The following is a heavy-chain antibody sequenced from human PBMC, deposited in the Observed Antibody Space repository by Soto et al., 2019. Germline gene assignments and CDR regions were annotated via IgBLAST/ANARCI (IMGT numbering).Heavy chain of an antibody. D-gene: IGHD5-18*01. CDR2: IFSNDEK. CDR1: GFSLSSARMG. J-gene: IGHJ4*02. CDR3: ARYSRRGVLTGVVY. V-gene: IGHV2-26*01. Sequence: QVTLKESGPVLVKPTETLTLTCTVSGFSLSSARMGVSWIRQPPGKALEWLAHIFSNDEKSYSTSLKSRLTIAIDASKSQVVLSMTNVEPMDRGKYDCARYSRRGVLTGVVYGGQGTLVTVSS.